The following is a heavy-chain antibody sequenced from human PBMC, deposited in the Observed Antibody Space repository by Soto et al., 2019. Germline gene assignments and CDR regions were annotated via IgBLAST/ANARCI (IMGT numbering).Heavy chain of an antibody. D-gene: IGHD2-2*01. Sequence: QVQLVESGGGVVQPGRSLRLSCAASGFTFSSYAMHWVRQAPGKRLEWVAVISYDGSNKYYADSVKGRFTISRDNSKNTLYLQMNSLRAEDTAVYYCARGFIVLGYCSSTSCYPYFDYWGQGTLVTVSS. J-gene: IGHJ4*02. CDR2: ISYDGSNK. V-gene: IGHV3-30-3*01. CDR1: GFTFSSYA. CDR3: ARGFIVLGYCSSTSCYPYFDY.